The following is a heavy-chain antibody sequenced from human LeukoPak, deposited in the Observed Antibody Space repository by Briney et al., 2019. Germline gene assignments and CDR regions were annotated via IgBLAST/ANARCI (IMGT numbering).Heavy chain of an antibody. CDR3: ARGKGYCSGGSCYSDAFDP. D-gene: IGHD2-15*01. CDR2: ISSSSSTI. Sequence: RPGGSLRLSCAASGLTFSSYSMNWVRQAPGKGLEWVSYISSSSSTIYYADSVEGRFTISRDNAKNSLYLQMNSLRDEDTAVYYCARGKGYCSGGSCYSDAFDPWGQGTLVTVSS. CDR1: GLTFSSYS. J-gene: IGHJ5*02. V-gene: IGHV3-48*02.